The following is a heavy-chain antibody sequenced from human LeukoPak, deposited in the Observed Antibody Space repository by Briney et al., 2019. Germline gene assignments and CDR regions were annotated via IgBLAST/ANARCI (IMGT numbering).Heavy chain of an antibody. CDR2: INAGNGNT. D-gene: IGHD4-17*01. J-gene: IGHJ4*02. CDR1: GYTFTSYA. CDR3: ARSTHDYGDYGLDY. Sequence: ASVKVSCKASGYTFTSYAMHWVRQAPGQRLEWMGWINAGNGNTKYSQKFQGRVTITRDTSASTAYMELSSLRSEDTAVYYCARSTHDYGDYGLDYWGQGTLVTVSS. V-gene: IGHV1-3*01.